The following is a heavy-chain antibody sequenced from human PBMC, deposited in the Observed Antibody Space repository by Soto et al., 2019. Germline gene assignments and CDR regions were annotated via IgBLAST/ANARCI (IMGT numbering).Heavy chain of an antibody. Sequence: GASVKVSCKASGYTFTSYGISWVRQAPGQGLEWMGWINTYNNNTNYAQKFRGRVTMTTDTSTSTAYMELRSLRSDDTAVYYCARGSPYYDILTGYYPATPHDAFDIWGQGTMVTVSS. CDR2: INTYNNNT. CDR3: ARGSPYYDILTGYYPATPHDAFDI. V-gene: IGHV1-18*01. D-gene: IGHD3-9*01. CDR1: GYTFTSYG. J-gene: IGHJ3*02.